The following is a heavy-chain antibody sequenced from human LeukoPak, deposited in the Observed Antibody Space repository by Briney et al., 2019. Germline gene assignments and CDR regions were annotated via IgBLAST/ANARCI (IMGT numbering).Heavy chain of an antibody. Sequence: GGPRKISGKGSGYSFAIYWSGGAGQIPGKGREWMGIIYPVDSDTRYSPPFQGQVTTSADKSISTAYLQWSSLKASHTAMSSCARSVTYCTNGVCPTPYYYYYYMDVWGKGTTVTVSS. CDR3: ARSVTYCTNGVCPTPYYYYYYMDV. CDR1: GYSFAIYW. J-gene: IGHJ6*03. V-gene: IGHV5-51*01. D-gene: IGHD2-8*01. CDR2: IYPVDSDT.